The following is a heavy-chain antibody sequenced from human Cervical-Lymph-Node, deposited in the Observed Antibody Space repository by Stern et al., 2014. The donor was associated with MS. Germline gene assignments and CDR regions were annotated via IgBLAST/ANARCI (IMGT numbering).Heavy chain of an antibody. Sequence: EVQLVESGGGLVKPGGSLSISCAASGFTFSNAWMTWVRQAPGKGLDWYGRYKSQTDGGTTAYAATVKGRFIISRDDSKNTLYLQMNSLKTEDTAVYYCATVGPWGQGTLVIVSS. CDR1: GFTFSNAW. CDR3: ATVGP. CDR2: YKSQTDGGTT. V-gene: IGHV3-15*01. J-gene: IGHJ5*02.